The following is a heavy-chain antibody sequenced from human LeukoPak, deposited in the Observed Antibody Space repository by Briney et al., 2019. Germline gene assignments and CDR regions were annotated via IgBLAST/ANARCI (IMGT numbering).Heavy chain of an antibody. CDR3: ARNEDVFDI. CDR2: ISSYNGNT. V-gene: IGHV1-18*01. J-gene: IGHJ3*02. Sequence: GASVKVSCKASGYTFTSYCISWVRQAPGQGLEWMVWISSYNGNTNYAQTLQGRVTMTTDTSTSTAHMELRSLRSYDTAVYYCARNEDVFDIWGQGTMVTVSS. CDR1: GYTFTSYC.